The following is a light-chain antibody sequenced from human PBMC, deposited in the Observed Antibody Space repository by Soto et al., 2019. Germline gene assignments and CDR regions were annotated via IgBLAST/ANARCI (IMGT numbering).Light chain of an antibody. V-gene: IGKV3-15*01. CDR3: HQYTNWPVYT. CDR2: GAS. J-gene: IGKJ2*01. CDR1: QSVSSN. Sequence: EIVMTQSPATLSVSPGERATLSCRASQSVSSNLAWYQQKPGQVPRLLVYGASTRATGIPARFSGSGSGTEFTLTISSLQSEDFAVYYCHQYTNWPVYTFGQGTKLEIK.